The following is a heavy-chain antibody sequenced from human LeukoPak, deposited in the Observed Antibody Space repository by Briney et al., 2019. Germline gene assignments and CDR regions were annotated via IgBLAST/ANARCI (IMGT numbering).Heavy chain of an antibody. CDR2: ISSSSSYI. Sequence: PGGSLRLSCAAYGFTFSTHSMNWVRQAPGKGLKWVSSISSSSSYIYYADSVKGRFTISRDNAKNSLYLQMNSLRAEDTAVYYCAKIQTTITPLDYWGQGTLVTVSS. V-gene: IGHV3-21*01. CDR1: GFTFSTHS. CDR3: AKIQTTITPLDY. D-gene: IGHD4-11*01. J-gene: IGHJ4*02.